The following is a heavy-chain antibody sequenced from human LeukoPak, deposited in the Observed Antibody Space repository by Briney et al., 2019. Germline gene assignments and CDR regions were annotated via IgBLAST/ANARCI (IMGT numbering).Heavy chain of an antibody. D-gene: IGHD3-10*01. V-gene: IGHV3-23*01. Sequence: GGSLRLSCAASGFTFSSYAMSWVRQAPGKGLEWVSAISGSGGSTYYADPVKGRFTISRDNSKNTLYLQMNSLRAEDTAVYYCAKTMVRGVMDYYYYGMDVWGQGTTVTVSS. CDR1: GFTFSSYA. CDR3: AKTMVRGVMDYYYYGMDV. CDR2: ISGSGGST. J-gene: IGHJ6*02.